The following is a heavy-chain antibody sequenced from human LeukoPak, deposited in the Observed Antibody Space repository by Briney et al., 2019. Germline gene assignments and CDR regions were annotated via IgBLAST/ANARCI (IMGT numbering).Heavy chain of an antibody. J-gene: IGHJ3*02. V-gene: IGHV4-4*02. D-gene: IGHD3-3*01. CDR3: ARGHDFWSGYFMFGPLDAFDI. Sequence: SGTLSLTCAVSGGSIISTNWWAWVRQSPGKGLEWIGEVYYSGSTHYNPSLKSRLTILVDKSKNQFSLNLNSVTAADTAVYYCARGHDFWSGYFMFGPLDAFDIWGQGTMVTVSS. CDR2: VYYSGST. CDR1: GGSIISTNW.